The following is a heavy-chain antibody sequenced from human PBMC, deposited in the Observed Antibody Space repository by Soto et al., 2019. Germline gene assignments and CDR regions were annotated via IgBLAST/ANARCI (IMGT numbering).Heavy chain of an antibody. D-gene: IGHD3-16*01. CDR2: IIPIFSSR. Sequence: QVQLVQSGAEVKQPGSSVKVSCKTSRDTFNNYAFNWVRQAPGQGLEWMGWIIPIFSSRNYAEKFQGRVTITADDSTSTAYMELRSLRFEDTAVYYCARGETYLGVWGQGTTVTVSS. V-gene: IGHV1-69*01. CDR3: ARGETYLGV. CDR1: RDTFNNYA. J-gene: IGHJ6*02.